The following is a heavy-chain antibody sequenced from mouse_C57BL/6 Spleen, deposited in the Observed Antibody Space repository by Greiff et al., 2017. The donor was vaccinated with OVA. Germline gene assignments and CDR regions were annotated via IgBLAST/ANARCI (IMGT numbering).Heavy chain of an antibody. CDR2: IWTGGGT. D-gene: IGHD1-1*01. CDR3: ARSPSPYGSSSHSSYYAMDY. Sequence: VQLQQSGPGLVAPSQSLSITCTVSGFSLTSYAISWVRQPPGKGLEWLGVIWTGGGTNYNSALKSSLSISKDNSKSQVFLKMNSLQTDDTVRYYCARSPSPYGSSSHSSYYAMDYWGQGTSVTVSS. V-gene: IGHV2-9-1*01. CDR1: GFSLTSYA. J-gene: IGHJ4*01.